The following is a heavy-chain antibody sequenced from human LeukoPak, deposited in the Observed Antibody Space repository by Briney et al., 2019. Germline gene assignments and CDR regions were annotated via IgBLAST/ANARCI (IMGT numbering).Heavy chain of an antibody. D-gene: IGHD5-24*01. Sequence: GGSLRLFCTASGFTFSSYEMGWVRQAPGKGLEWVSDISSSGSPIYYADSVKGRFTVSRDNAKNSLYLQMSSLRAEDTAVYYCARTMAFWGQGTLVAVSS. CDR1: GFTFSSYE. CDR3: ARTMAF. CDR2: ISSSGSPI. V-gene: IGHV3-48*03. J-gene: IGHJ4*02.